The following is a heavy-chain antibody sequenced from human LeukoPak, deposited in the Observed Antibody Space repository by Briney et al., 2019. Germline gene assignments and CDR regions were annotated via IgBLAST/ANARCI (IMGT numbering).Heavy chain of an antibody. V-gene: IGHV4-59*11. CDR3: ARGSSSWYWFDP. D-gene: IGHD6-13*01. Sequence: SETLSLTCTVSGGSISSHYWSWIRQPPGRGLEWIGYIHYSGSTYYNPSLKSRVTISVDTSKNQFSLKLSSVTVADTAVYYCARGSSSWYWFDPWGQGSLVTVSS. J-gene: IGHJ5*02. CDR1: GGSISSHY. CDR2: IHYSGST.